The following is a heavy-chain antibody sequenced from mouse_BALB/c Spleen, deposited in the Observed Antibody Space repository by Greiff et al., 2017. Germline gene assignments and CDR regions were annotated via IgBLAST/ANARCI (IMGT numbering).Heavy chain of an antibody. CDR3: ARDYYGSSYFDY. J-gene: IGHJ2*01. D-gene: IGHD1-1*01. CDR1: GFNIKDTY. Sequence: EVQLQQSGAELVKPGASVKLSCTASGFNIKDTYMHWVKQRPEQGLEWIGRIDPANGNTKYDPKFQGKATITADTSSNTAYLQLSSLTSEDTAVYYCARDYYGSSYFDYWGQGTTLTVCS. CDR2: IDPANGNT. V-gene: IGHV14-3*02.